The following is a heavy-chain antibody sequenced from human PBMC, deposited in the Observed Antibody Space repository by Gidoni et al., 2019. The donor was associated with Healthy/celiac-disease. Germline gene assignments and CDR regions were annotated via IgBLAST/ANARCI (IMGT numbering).Heavy chain of an antibody. CDR1: GGSFSGYY. D-gene: IGHD4-17*01. CDR2: INHSGST. Sequence: QVQLQPWGAGLLKPSETLSLTCAVHGGSFSGYYWSWIRQPPGKGLDWIGEINHSGSTNYNPSLQSRVTISVDTSKNQFSLKLSSVTAADTAVYYCARGRTTVTTIWGPPNAFDIWGQGTMVTVSS. V-gene: IGHV4-34*01. J-gene: IGHJ3*02. CDR3: ARGRTTVTTIWGPPNAFDI.